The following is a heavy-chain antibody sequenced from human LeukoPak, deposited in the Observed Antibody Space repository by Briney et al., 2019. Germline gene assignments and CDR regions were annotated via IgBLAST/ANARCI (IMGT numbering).Heavy chain of an antibody. CDR3: ARGGLGVPAAPVDY. J-gene: IGHJ4*02. V-gene: IGHV4-59*01. D-gene: IGHD2-2*01. Sequence: PSETLSLTCAVSGGSISTYYWSWIRQPPGHGLEYIGYIFYSGSTNYNPSLKSRVTISVDTSRNQFSLRLSSVTAADTAVYYCARGGLGVPAAPVDYWGQGTLVTVSS. CDR2: IFYSGST. CDR1: GGSISTYY.